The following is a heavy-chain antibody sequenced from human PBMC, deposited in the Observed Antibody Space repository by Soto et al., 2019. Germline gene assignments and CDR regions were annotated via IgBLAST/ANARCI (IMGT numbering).Heavy chain of an antibody. CDR1: GGSISSYY. CDR2: IYYSGST. D-gene: IGHD1-26*01. Sequence: SETMSLTCTVSGGSISSYYWSWIRQPPGKGLEWIGYIYYSGSTNYNPSLKSRVTISVDTSKNQFSLKLSSVTAADTAVYYCAKGWELFYYYCMDVWGQGTTVTVSS. J-gene: IGHJ6*02. CDR3: AKGWELFYYYCMDV. V-gene: IGHV4-59*08.